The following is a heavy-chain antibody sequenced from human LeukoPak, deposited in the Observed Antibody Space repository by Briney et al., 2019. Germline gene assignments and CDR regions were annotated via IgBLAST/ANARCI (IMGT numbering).Heavy chain of an antibody. CDR2: IHHLGTT. D-gene: IGHD3-22*01. CDR3: ARGPYSYDSSGAFDI. V-gene: IGHV4-4*02. J-gene: IGHJ3*02. CDR1: GASLSSSNW. Sequence: SGTLSLTCTVSGASLSSSNWWSWVRQFPEKGLEWIGEIHHLGTTNYNPSLKSRVIISIDKSKNQFSLKVNSLTAADTAVYFCARGPYSYDSSGAFDIWGQGTMVTVSS.